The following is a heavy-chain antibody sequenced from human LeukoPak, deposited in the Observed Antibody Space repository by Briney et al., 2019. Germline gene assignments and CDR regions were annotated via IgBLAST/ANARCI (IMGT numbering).Heavy chain of an antibody. J-gene: IGHJ4*02. V-gene: IGHV3-23*01. CDR2: ISGSGGST. D-gene: IGHD3-16*02. Sequence: GGSLRLSCAASGFTFSSYAMSWVRQAPGKGLEWVSAISGSGGSTYYADSVKGRFTISRDNSKNTLYLRMNSLRAEDTAVYYCAKGLYDYVWGSYRLLDFDYWGQGTLVTVSS. CDR1: GFTFSSYA. CDR3: AKGLYDYVWGSYRLLDFDY.